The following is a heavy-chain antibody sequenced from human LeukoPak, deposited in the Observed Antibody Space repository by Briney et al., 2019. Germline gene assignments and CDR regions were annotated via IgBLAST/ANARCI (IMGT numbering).Heavy chain of an antibody. CDR2: ITASGTRT. J-gene: IGHJ4*02. D-gene: IGHD3-10*01. V-gene: IGHV3-23*01. CDR3: ARSTYYYGSGSYFTFDY. CDR1: EFTFSNYD. Sequence: GGSLRLSCAASEFTFSNYDMDWVRQTPGKGLEWVSGITASGTRTFYADSVKGRFTISRDNAKNSLYLQMNSLRDEDTAVYYCARSTYYYGSGSYFTFDYWGQGTVVTVSS.